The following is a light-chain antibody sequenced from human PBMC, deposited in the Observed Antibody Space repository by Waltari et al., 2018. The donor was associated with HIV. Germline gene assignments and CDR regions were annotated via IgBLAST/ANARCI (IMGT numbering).Light chain of an antibody. Sequence: EIVMTQSPATLSVSPGERATLSCRASQSLNSNLAWYQQKPGQAPRLLIYGASTRATGVPARFSGSGSGTEFTLTISSLQSDDFEVYYCQQYYNWPPSWTFGQGTKVDIK. CDR3: QQYYNWPPSWT. J-gene: IGKJ1*01. CDR1: QSLNSN. CDR2: GAS. V-gene: IGKV3-15*01.